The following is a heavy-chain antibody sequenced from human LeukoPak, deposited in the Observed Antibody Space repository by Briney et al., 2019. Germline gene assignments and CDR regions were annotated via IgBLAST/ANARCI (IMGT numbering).Heavy chain of an antibody. Sequence: SETLSLTCTVSGGSISSGSYYWSRIRQPAGKGLEWIGRIYTSGSTNYNPSLKSRVTISVDTSKNQFSLKLSSVTAADTAMYYCARSLGITGTPYDYWGQGTLVTVSS. D-gene: IGHD1-20*01. CDR2: IYTSGST. CDR1: GGSISSGSYY. J-gene: IGHJ4*02. V-gene: IGHV4-61*02. CDR3: ARSLGITGTPYDY.